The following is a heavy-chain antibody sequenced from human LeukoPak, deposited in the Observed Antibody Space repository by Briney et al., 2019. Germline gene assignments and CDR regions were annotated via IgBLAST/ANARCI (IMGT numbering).Heavy chain of an antibody. CDR2: IYYSGST. CDR3: ASSRWFDS. Sequence: PSETLSLTCTVSGGSISSSSYYWGWIRQPPGKGLEWIGSIYYSGSTYYNPSLKSRVTISVDTSKNQFSLKLSSVTAADTAVYYCASSRWFDSWGQGTLVTVSS. V-gene: IGHV4-39*07. CDR1: GGSISSSSYY. J-gene: IGHJ5*01.